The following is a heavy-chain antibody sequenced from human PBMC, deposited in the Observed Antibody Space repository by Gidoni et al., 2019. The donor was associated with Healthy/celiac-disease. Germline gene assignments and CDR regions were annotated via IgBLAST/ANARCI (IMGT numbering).Heavy chain of an antibody. CDR1: GYTFTGYY. CDR2: SNPNSGGT. D-gene: IGHD1-7*01. J-gene: IGHJ6*02. V-gene: IGHV1-2*02. Sequence: QVQLVQSGAEAKKPGASVKVSCTASGYTFTGYYRHWVRQAPGQGLEWMGWSNPNSGGTKYAQKFQGKVTMTRDTSISTAYMELSRLRSDDTAVYYCARAFPIPELELGYYYGMDVWGQGTTVTVSS. CDR3: ARAFPIPELELGYYYGMDV.